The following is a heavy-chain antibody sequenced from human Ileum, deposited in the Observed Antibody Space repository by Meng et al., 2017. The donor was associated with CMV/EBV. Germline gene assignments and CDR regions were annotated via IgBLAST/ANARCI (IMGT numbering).Heavy chain of an antibody. J-gene: IGHJ6*02. V-gene: IGHV3-20*04. CDR2: ISWNGIRT. CDR1: GFTFDDYG. Sequence: GESLKISCAASGFTFDDYGMIWVRQAPGKGLEWVSGISWNGIRTGYVDSVKGRFTISRDNAKNSLFLQMNSLRVEDTALYYCARRGTGPRPYYYYAIDVWGQGITVTVSS. CDR3: ARRGTGPRPYYYYAIDV.